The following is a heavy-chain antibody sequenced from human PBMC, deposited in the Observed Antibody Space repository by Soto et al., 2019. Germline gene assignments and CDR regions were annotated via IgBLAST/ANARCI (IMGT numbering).Heavy chain of an antibody. V-gene: IGHV3-9*01. Sequence: GGSLRLSCAASGFTFDDYAMHWVRQAPGKGLEWVSGISWNSGSIGYADSVKGRFTISRDNAKNSLYLQMNSLRAEDTALYYCAKDMRYYGPGDAFDIWGQGTMVTVSS. CDR1: GFTFDDYA. J-gene: IGHJ3*02. CDR3: AKDMRYYGPGDAFDI. CDR2: ISWNSGSI. D-gene: IGHD3-10*01.